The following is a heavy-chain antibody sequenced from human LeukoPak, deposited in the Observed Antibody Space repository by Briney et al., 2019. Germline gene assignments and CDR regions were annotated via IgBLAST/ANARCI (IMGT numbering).Heavy chain of an antibody. D-gene: IGHD6-13*01. CDR2: ISYDGSNK. CDR3: ARGRYSSSWSNSRWFDP. Sequence: PGGSLRLSCAASGFTFSSYAMHWVRQAPGKGLEWVAVISYDGSNKYYADSVKGRFTISRDNSKNTLYLQMNSQRAEDTAVYYCARGRYSSSWSNSRWFDPWGQGTLVTVSS. V-gene: IGHV3-30*04. J-gene: IGHJ5*02. CDR1: GFTFSSYA.